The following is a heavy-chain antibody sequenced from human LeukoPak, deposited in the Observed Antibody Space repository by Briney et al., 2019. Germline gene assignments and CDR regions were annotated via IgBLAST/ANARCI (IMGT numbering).Heavy chain of an antibody. V-gene: IGHV1-24*01. CDR2: FDPEDGET. D-gene: IGHD2-21*02. J-gene: IGHJ4*02. CDR3: ARMAPCGADCYFDL. CDR1: GYSLAKLS. Sequence: ASVKVSCKVSGYSLAKLSMHWVRQAPGKGLEWMGGFDPEDGETIYAQKFQGRVTMTMNTPLSTVYMELSSLTSEDTAMYYRARMAPCGADCYFDLWGQGTLVTVSS.